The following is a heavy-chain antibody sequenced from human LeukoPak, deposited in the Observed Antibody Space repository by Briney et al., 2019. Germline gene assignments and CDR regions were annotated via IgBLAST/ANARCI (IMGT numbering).Heavy chain of an antibody. V-gene: IGHV4-38-2*02. CDR3: ASTYCSGGSCYGFWFDP. CDR2: IYHSGST. D-gene: IGHD2-15*01. Sequence: SETLSLTCTVSGYSISSGYYWGWIRQPPGKGLEWIGSIYHSGSTYYNPSLKSRVTISIDTSKNQFSLKLSSVTAADTAVYYCASTYCSGGSCYGFWFDPWGQGTLVTVSS. CDR1: GYSISSGYY. J-gene: IGHJ5*02.